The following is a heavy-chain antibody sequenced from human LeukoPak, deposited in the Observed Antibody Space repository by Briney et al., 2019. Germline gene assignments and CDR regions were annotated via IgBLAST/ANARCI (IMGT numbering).Heavy chain of an antibody. V-gene: IGHV3-33*06. CDR1: GFTFSNYG. Sequence: PGRSLRLSCAASGFTFSNYGMHWVRQAPGKGLEWVAVIWYDGSNKKYGDSVKGRFTISRDNSKNTLYLQMNSLRAEDTAVYYCAKDPSSKSRWFGELLFDYWGQGTLVTVSS. CDR3: AKDPSSKSRWFGELLFDY. J-gene: IGHJ4*02. D-gene: IGHD3-10*01. CDR2: IWYDGSNK.